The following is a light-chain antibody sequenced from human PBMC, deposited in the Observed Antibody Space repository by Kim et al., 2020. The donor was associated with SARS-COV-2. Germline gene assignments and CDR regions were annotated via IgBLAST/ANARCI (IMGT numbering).Light chain of an antibody. Sequence: RGEAAMITGGGNNIGSKSVPWYQQKPGQAPVLVIYYDSDRPSRIPERFSGSKSGNTATLAISRVEAGDEADYYCQVWDSSSDHWVFGGGTQLTVL. CDR2: YDS. J-gene: IGLJ3*02. CDR1: NIGSKS. CDR3: QVWDSSSDHWV. V-gene: IGLV3-21*04.